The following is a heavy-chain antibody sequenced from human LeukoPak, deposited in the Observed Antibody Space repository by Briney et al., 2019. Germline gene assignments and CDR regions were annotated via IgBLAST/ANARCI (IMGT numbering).Heavy chain of an antibody. CDR1: GSSLSTSGIR. V-gene: IGHV2-70*04. CDR2: IGWDDDK. Sequence: SGPARVKPTQTLTLTCTFSGSSLSTSGIRVSCIRQPPGQALEWLARIGWDDDKFYITSLKTRLTISRDTSKDQVVLTMTNMDPVDTATYFCARSYYDILTGYLDWGQGTLVTVSS. CDR3: ARSYYDILTGYLD. D-gene: IGHD3-9*01. J-gene: IGHJ4*02.